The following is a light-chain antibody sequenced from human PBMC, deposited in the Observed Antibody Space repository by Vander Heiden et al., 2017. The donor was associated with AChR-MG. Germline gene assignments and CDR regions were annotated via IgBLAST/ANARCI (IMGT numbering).Light chain of an antibody. CDR3: QQRSNWPPT. J-gene: IGKJ4*01. CDR1: QSVSSY. CDR2: DAS. Sequence: EIALTQSPATLSLSPGDRATLSCRASQSVSSYLAWYQQKPGQAPRLLIYDASNRATGIPARFSGSGSGTDFTLTISSLEPEDFAVYYCQQRSNWPPTFGGGTKVEIK. V-gene: IGKV3-11*01.